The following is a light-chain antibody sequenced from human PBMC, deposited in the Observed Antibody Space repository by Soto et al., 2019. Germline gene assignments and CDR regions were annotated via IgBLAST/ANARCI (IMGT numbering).Light chain of an antibody. V-gene: IGKV4-1*01. CDR3: QQYYTALWT. CDR1: QSVLYSSNNKNY. J-gene: IGKJ1*01. CDR2: WAS. Sequence: DIVMTQSPESLAVSLGERATINCKSSQSVLYSSNNKNYLAWYQQKPGQPPKLLIYWASTRESGVPDRFSGSGSGIDFTLSISSLQAEDVAVYYCQQYYTALWTFGQGTKVEIK.